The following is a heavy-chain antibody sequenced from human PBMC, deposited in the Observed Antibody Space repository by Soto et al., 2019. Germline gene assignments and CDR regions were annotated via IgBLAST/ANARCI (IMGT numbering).Heavy chain of an antibody. CDR3: ARCPIVVVPAAMEGPGYYYYMDV. D-gene: IGHD2-2*01. V-gene: IGHV4-31*03. CDR2: IYYSGST. Sequence: SETLSLTCTVSGGSISSGGYYWSWIRQHPGKGLEWIGYIYYSGSTYYNPSLKSRVTISLDTSKNQFSLKLNSVTAADTAVYYCARCPIVVVPAAMEGPGYYYYMDVWGKGTTVTVSS. CDR1: GGSISSGGYY. J-gene: IGHJ6*03.